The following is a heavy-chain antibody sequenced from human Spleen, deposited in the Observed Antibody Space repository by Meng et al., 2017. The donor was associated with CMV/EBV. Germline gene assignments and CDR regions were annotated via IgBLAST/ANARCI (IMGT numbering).Heavy chain of an antibody. CDR1: GYNFISDY. V-gene: IGHV1-46*01. Sequence: ASVKVSCKASGYNFISDYIHWLRQAPGQGLEWMGVITPSSGTTSYAQRFQGSVTLTRETSTSTFYMELSSLTSEDTAVYYCARAIVVVPASISWFDPWGQGTLVTVSS. J-gene: IGHJ5*02. D-gene: IGHD2-2*01. CDR2: ITPSSGTT. CDR3: ARAIVVVPASISWFDP.